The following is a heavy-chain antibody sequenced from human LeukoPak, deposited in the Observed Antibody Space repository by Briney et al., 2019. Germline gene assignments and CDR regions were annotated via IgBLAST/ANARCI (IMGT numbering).Heavy chain of an antibody. D-gene: IGHD3-22*01. J-gene: IGHJ3*02. CDR2: IIPIFGTA. Sequence: SVKVSCKASGGTFSSYAISWVRQAPGQGLEWMGGIIPIFGTANYAQKFQGRVTITADESTSTAYMELSSLRSEDTAVYYCARGIHDSSGYYYEGDAFDISGQGTMVTVSS. CDR3: ARGIHDSSGYYYEGDAFDI. CDR1: GGTFSSYA. V-gene: IGHV1-69*13.